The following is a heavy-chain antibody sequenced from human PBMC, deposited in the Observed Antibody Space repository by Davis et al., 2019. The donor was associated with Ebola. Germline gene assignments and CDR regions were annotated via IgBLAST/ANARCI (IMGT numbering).Heavy chain of an antibody. CDR1: GFTFSDYY. Sequence: GESLKISCAASGFTFSDYYMSWIRQAPGKGLEWVSYISSSSSYTYYADSVKGRFTISRDNSKNTLYLQMNSLRAEDTAVYYCAKSSVAGRSQFDYWGQGTLVTVSS. V-gene: IGHV3-11*03. CDR3: AKSSVAGRSQFDY. J-gene: IGHJ4*02. D-gene: IGHD6-19*01. CDR2: ISSSSSYT.